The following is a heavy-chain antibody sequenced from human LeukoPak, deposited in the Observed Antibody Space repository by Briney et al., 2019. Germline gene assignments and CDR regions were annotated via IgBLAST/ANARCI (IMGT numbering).Heavy chain of an antibody. CDR3: ASFTRLFDY. Sequence: SVKVSCKASVCTFTGYYLHWVGQAPARGLEWIGWINPNSGGTNYAQKFQGNVTMTTDTSISTAYMELSRVRSDGTAVYYCASFTRLFDYWGQGTLVTVSS. J-gene: IGHJ4*02. V-gene: IGHV1-2*02. CDR2: INPNSGGT. CDR1: VCTFTGYY. D-gene: IGHD3-10*01.